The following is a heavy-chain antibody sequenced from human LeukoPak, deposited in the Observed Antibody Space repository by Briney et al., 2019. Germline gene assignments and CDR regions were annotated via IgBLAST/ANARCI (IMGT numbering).Heavy chain of an antibody. Sequence: SETLSLTCTVSGGSISSYYWSWIRQPPGKGLEWIGYIYYSGSTNYNPSLKSRVTISVDTSKNQFSLKLSSVTAADTAVYYCARVLSSWYYFDYWGQGNLVTVSS. CDR2: IYYSGST. CDR1: GGSISSYY. D-gene: IGHD6-13*01. J-gene: IGHJ4*02. CDR3: ARVLSSWYYFDY. V-gene: IGHV4-59*01.